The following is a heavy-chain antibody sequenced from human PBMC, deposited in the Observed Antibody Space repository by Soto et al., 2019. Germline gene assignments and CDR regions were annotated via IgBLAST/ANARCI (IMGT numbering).Heavy chain of an antibody. CDR2: FDPEDGEK. CDR1: GYTLTELS. Sequence: GASVKVSCKVSGYTLTELSMHWVRQAPGKGLEWMGGFDPEDGEKIYAQKFQGRVTMTEDTSTDTAYMELSSLRSEDTAVFYCARDRGVHQPTRFDYWGQGTLVTVSS. D-gene: IGHD1-1*01. V-gene: IGHV1-24*01. CDR3: ARDRGVHQPTRFDY. J-gene: IGHJ4*02.